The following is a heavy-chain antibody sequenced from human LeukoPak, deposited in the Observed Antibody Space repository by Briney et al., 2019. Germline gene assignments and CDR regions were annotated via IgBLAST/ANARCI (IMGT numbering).Heavy chain of an antibody. CDR3: ARGSQYYGSGSYTFFDY. CDR1: GFTFSCYA. Sequence: PGGSLRLSCAASGFTFSCYAMHWVRQAPGKGLEWVAVISYDGSSKYYADSVKGRFTISRDNSKNTLYLQMNSLRAEDTAVYYCARGSQYYGSGSYTFFDYWGQGTLVTVSS. J-gene: IGHJ4*02. CDR2: ISYDGSSK. V-gene: IGHV3-30*04. D-gene: IGHD3-10*01.